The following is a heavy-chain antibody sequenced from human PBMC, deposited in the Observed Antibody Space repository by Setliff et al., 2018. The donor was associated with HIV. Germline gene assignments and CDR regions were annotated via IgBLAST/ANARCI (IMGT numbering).Heavy chain of an antibody. J-gene: IGHJ5*02. Sequence: SETLSLTCTVSGGSISGQYWSWFRQPPGKNMEWIASIYSSGTTNYNPSLRSRVIISVDTPRNQFSLRVTSVTAADTALYYCARRSIAVREAQFDPWGQGTLVTVS. CDR3: ARRSIAVREAQFDP. V-gene: IGHV4-59*11. CDR2: IYSSGTT. D-gene: IGHD6-6*01. CDR1: GGSISGQY.